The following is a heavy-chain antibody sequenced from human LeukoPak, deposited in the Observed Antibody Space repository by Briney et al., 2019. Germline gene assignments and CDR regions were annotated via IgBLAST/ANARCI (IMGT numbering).Heavy chain of an antibody. CDR2: INHSGST. J-gene: IGHJ4*02. V-gene: IGHV4-34*01. Sequence: PSETLSLTCAVYGGSFSGYYWSWIRQPPGKGLEWIGEINHSGSTNYNPSLKSRVTISVGTSKNQFSLKLSSVTAADTAVYYCARERGRVGATDYWGQGTLVTVSS. CDR1: GGSFSGYY. D-gene: IGHD1-26*01. CDR3: ARERGRVGATDY.